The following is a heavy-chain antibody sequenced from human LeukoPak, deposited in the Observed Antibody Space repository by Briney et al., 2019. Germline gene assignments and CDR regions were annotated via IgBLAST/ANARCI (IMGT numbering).Heavy chain of an antibody. CDR2: ISSSSYI. D-gene: IGHD4-23*01. J-gene: IGHJ4*02. CDR1: GFTFSSYS. CDR3: ARGTYGYGGGIVDY. V-gene: IGHV3-21*01. Sequence: GGSLRLSCAASGFTFSSYSMNWVRQAPGKGLEWVSSISSSSYIYYADSVKGRFTISRDNAKNSLYLQMNSLRAEDTAVYYCARGTYGYGGGIVDYWGQGTLVTVSS.